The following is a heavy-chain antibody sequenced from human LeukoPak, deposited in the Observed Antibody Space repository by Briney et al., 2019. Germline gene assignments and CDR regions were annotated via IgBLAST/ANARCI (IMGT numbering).Heavy chain of an antibody. D-gene: IGHD5-18*01. Sequence: GGSLRLSCAASGFSFTSFSIHWVRQTPDKGLEWLAVISFDGTTKYHADSVKGRFTISRDNSKNTLYLQMNSLRAEDTAVYYCARARSSYGYGDAFDIWGQGTMVTVSS. CDR2: ISFDGTTK. CDR1: GFSFTSFS. J-gene: IGHJ3*02. V-gene: IGHV3-30*04. CDR3: ARARSSYGYGDAFDI.